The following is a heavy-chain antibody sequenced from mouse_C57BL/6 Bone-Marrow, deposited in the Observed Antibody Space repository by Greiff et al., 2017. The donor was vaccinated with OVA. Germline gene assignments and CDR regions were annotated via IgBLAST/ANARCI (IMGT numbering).Heavy chain of an antibody. Sequence: QVQLQQPGAELVKPGASVKLSCKASGYTFTSYWMQWVKQRPGQGLEWIGEIDPSDSYTNYNQKFKGKATLTVDTSSSPAYMQLSSLTSEDSAVYYCARAPAMDYWGQGTSVTVSS. V-gene: IGHV1-50*01. CDR2: IDPSDSYT. CDR3: ARAPAMDY. J-gene: IGHJ4*01. CDR1: GYTFTSYW.